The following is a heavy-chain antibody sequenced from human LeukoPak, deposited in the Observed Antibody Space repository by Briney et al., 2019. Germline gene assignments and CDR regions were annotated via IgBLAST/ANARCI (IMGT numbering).Heavy chain of an antibody. CDR2: IYTSGST. CDR1: GGSISSYY. J-gene: IGHJ6*02. V-gene: IGHV4-4*07. Sequence: SVPLSLTCTVSGGSISSYYWIWIRQPAGKGLESIGPIYTSGSTNYNPSLKSRVTMSVDTSKYQFSLKLNPVTAADTAVYYCARVWTAPYYYYGMDVWGQGTTVTVS. CDR3: ARVWTAPYYYYGMDV. D-gene: IGHD3-10*01.